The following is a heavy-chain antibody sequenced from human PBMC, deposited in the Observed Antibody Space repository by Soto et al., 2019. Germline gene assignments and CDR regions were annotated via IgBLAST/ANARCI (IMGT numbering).Heavy chain of an antibody. Sequence: ASVKVSCKASGYTFTGYYMHWVRQAPGQGLERMGWINPNSGGTNYAQKFQGWVTMTRDTSISTAYLELSRLRSDDTAVYYCARSDIVATTDYYYYGMDVWGQGTTVTVSS. D-gene: IGHD5-12*01. CDR3: ARSDIVATTDYYYYGMDV. CDR2: INPNSGGT. V-gene: IGHV1-2*04. J-gene: IGHJ6*02. CDR1: GYTFTGYY.